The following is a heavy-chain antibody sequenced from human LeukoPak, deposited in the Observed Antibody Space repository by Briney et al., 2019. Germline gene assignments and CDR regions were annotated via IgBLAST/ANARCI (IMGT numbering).Heavy chain of an antibody. CDR3: ARGRFIAGTTAYYFDY. CDR1: GFSFGLHW. J-gene: IGHJ4*02. V-gene: IGHV3-7*03. D-gene: IGHD1-26*01. Sequence: PGGSLGLSCAASGFSFGLHWMNWVRQAPGKGLEWVANIKEDGTLAYYADSVTGRFSISRDNTKNSLYLQMNGLRAEDTAVYYCARGRFIAGTTAYYFDYWGQGTLVTVSS. CDR2: IKEDGTLA.